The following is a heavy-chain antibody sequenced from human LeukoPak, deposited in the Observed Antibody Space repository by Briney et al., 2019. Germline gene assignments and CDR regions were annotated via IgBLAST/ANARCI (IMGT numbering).Heavy chain of an antibody. D-gene: IGHD2-8*01. CDR2: ISSGSSYI. V-gene: IGHV3-21*01. CDR1: GFTFSSYS. J-gene: IGHJ5*02. CDR3: ARDGPKYCSNGVCYAPVDP. Sequence: GGSLSLSCAASGFTFSSYSMNWVRQAPGKGREWVSSISSGSSYIYYADSVKGRFTISRDNGKNSLYLQMNSLRAEDTAVYYCARDGPKYCSNGVCYAPVDPWGQGTLVTVSS.